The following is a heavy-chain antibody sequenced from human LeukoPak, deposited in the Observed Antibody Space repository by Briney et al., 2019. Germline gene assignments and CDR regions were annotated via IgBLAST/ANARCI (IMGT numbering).Heavy chain of an antibody. CDR1: GFSISTYW. CDR2: INSDGSTT. CDR3: AREGFFDC. V-gene: IGHV3-74*01. Sequence: GGSLRLSCAASGFSISTYWMYWVHQAPGKGLMWVSRINSDGSTTSYADSVEGRFIISRDNAKNTLFLEMNSLRAEDTAVYYCAREGFFDCWGRGTLVTVSS. J-gene: IGHJ4*02.